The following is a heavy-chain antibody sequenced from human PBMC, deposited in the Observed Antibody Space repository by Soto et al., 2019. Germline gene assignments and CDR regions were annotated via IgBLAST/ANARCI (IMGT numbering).Heavy chain of an antibody. Sequence: ASVKVSCKASGYTFTSYGISWVRQAPGQGLEWMGWISAYNGNTNYAQKLQGRVTMTTDTSTSTAYMELRSLRSDDTAVYYCARHGTTYYDILTGYYYYYGMDVWGQGTTVTRLL. D-gene: IGHD3-9*01. CDR1: GYTFTSYG. J-gene: IGHJ6*02. CDR2: ISAYNGNT. CDR3: ARHGTTYYDILTGYYYYYGMDV. V-gene: IGHV1-18*01.